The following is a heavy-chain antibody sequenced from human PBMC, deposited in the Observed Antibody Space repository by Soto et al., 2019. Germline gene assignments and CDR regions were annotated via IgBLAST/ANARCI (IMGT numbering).Heavy chain of an antibody. V-gene: IGHV3-48*03. D-gene: IGHD5-12*01. CDR3: ARVLTITGTFDY. J-gene: IGHJ4*02. Sequence: VQLVESGGGLVQPGGSLRLSCAASGFTFSSYEMNWVRQAPGKGLEWVSYISSSGSTIYYADSVKGRFTISRDNAKNSLYLQMNSLRAEDTAVYYCARVLTITGTFDYWGQGTLVTVSS. CDR2: ISSSGSTI. CDR1: GFTFSSYE.